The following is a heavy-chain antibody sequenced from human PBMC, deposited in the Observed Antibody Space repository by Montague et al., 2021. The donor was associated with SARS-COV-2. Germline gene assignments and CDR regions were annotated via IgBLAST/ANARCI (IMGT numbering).Heavy chain of an antibody. Sequence: PALVKPTQTLTLTCTFSGFSLSTSGMCVSWIRQPPGKALEWLAHXGWDDDKYYSTSLQTRLTISKDTSKNQVVLTMTNMDPVDTATYYCARILVAAAGSPFDPWGQGTLVTVSS. D-gene: IGHD6-13*01. J-gene: IGHJ5*02. CDR1: GFSLSTSGMC. CDR2: XGWDDDK. CDR3: ARILVAAAGSPFDP. V-gene: IGHV2-70*01.